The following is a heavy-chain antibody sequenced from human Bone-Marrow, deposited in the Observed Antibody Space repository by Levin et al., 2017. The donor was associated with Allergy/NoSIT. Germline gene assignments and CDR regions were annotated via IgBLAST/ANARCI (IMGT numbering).Heavy chain of an antibody. CDR2: ICNSGTT. D-gene: IGHD3-10*01. CDR1: GDSINNTNYC. CDR3: ARPSTTIRGIIITNFDY. Sequence: SQTLSLTCTVSGDSINNTNYCWAWIRQPPGKGLEWIGSICNSGTTYYSPSLKSRVTLSVETSKNQFSLKLTSMTSADTAVYFCARPSTTIRGIIITNFDYWGHGTLVTVSS. J-gene: IGHJ4*01. V-gene: IGHV4-39*01.